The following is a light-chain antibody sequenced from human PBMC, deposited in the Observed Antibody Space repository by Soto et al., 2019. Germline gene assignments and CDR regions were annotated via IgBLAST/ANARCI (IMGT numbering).Light chain of an antibody. CDR3: HQSYSMPNT. CDR1: QTINSY. V-gene: IGKV1-39*01. Sequence: DIQMTQSPSSLSASVGDSVTITCRASQTINSYLNWYQQKPGRAPKLLIYAASSLQGGVPSRFSGSGSGTDFTLTISSLQPEDFETYYCHQSYSMPNTFGQGTKLEIK. J-gene: IGKJ2*01. CDR2: AAS.